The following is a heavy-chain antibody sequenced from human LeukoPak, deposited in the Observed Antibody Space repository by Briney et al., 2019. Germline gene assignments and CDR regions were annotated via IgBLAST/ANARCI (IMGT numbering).Heavy chain of an antibody. V-gene: IGHV4-34*01. J-gene: IGHJ4*02. CDR2: INHSGST. Sequence: PSETLSLTCAVYGGSFSGYYWSWIRQPPGKELEWIGEINHSGSTNHNPSLKSRVTISVDTSKNQFSLKLSSVTAADTAVHYCAREGGRLLYEPTYYFDYWGQGTLVTVSS. D-gene: IGHD3-3*01. CDR3: AREGGRLLYEPTYYFDY. CDR1: GGSFSGYY.